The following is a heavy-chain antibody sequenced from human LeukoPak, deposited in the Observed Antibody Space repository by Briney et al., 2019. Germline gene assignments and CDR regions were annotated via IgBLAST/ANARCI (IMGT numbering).Heavy chain of an antibody. V-gene: IGHV1-2*02. CDR2: INPNTGDT. CDR1: GYAFTAYY. CDR3: GRGNKSFDP. Sequence: ASVKVSCKASGYAFTAYYVHWVRQAPGQGLEWIGWINPNTGDTNYAPKFQGRVTMIKDTSTNSAYMELNKLTSDDTAVYYCGRGNKSFDPWGQGTLVTVSS. J-gene: IGHJ5*02.